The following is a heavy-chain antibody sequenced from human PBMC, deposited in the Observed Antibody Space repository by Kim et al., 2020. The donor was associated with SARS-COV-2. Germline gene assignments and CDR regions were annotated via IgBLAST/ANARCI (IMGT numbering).Heavy chain of an antibody. D-gene: IGHD5-12*01. CDR3: ARIVATIPNDAFDI. V-gene: IGHV4-59*01. Sequence: TPSLKSRVTISVDTSKNQFSLKLSSVTAADTAVYYCARIVATIPNDAFDIWGQGTMVTVSS. J-gene: IGHJ3*02.